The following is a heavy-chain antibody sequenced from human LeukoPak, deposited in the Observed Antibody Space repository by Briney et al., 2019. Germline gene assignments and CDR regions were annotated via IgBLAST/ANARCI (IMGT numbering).Heavy chain of an antibody. V-gene: IGHV1-2*02. Sequence: GASVKVSCKASAYTFTGYYMHWVRQAPGQGLEWMGWIYPNSGGTNYAQKFQGRVTMTRDTSISTAYMELSRLRSDDTAVYYCARSEQFPCYMDVWGKGTTVTVSS. CDR2: IYPNSGGT. CDR1: AYTFTGYY. CDR3: ARSEQFPCYMDV. J-gene: IGHJ6*03. D-gene: IGHD6-19*01.